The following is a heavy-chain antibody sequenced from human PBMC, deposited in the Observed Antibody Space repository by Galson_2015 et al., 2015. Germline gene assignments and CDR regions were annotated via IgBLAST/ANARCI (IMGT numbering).Heavy chain of an antibody. CDR1: GFTFSSYA. CDR2: ISYDGSNK. D-gene: IGHD6-19*01. V-gene: IGHV3-30*01. Sequence: SVRLSCEASGFTFSSYAMHWVRQAPGKGLEWVAVISYDGSNKYYADTVKGRFTISRDNSKNTLYLQMNSLRAEDTGVYYCARAGAFDYWGQGTLVTVSS. CDR3: ARAGAFDY. J-gene: IGHJ4*02.